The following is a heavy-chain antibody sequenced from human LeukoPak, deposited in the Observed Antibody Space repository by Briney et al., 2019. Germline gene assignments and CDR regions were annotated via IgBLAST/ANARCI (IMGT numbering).Heavy chain of an antibody. J-gene: IGHJ4*02. V-gene: IGHV4-39*01. CDR3: ARLAAAGNAHFDY. Sequence: SETLSLTCTVSGGSISSSSYYWGWIRQPPGKGLEWIGSIYYSGSTYYNPSFKSRVTISVDTSKNQFSLKLSSVTAADTAVYYCARLAAAGNAHFDYWGQGTLVTVSS. D-gene: IGHD6-13*01. CDR1: GGSISSSSYY. CDR2: IYYSGST.